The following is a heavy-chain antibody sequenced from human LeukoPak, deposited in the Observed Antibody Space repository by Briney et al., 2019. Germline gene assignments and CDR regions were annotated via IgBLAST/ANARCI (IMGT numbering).Heavy chain of an antibody. V-gene: IGHV3-7*04. CDR1: GFTFSSYW. CDR2: INEDGSGK. J-gene: IGHJ4*02. CDR3: ARDSSRDSGSSNDC. D-gene: IGHD3-10*01. Sequence: PGGSLRLSCAASGFTFSSYWMTWFRQAPGKGLEWVANINEDGSGKYYVDSVKGRFTISRDNAKNSLSLQMITLRAEDTAVYYCARDSSRDSGSSNDCWGQGTLVTVPS.